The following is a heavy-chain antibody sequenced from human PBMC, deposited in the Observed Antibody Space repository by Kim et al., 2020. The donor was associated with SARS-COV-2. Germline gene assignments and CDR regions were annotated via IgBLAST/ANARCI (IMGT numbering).Heavy chain of an antibody. CDR2: IIPIFGTA. D-gene: IGHD6-13*01. J-gene: IGHJ3*02. Sequence: SVKVSCKASGGTFSSYAISWVRQAPGQGLEWMGGIIPIFGTANYAQKFQGRVTITADESTSTAYMELSSLRSEDTAVYYCARDEEQQLVGGAFDIWGQGTMVTVSS. CDR1: GGTFSSYA. V-gene: IGHV1-69*13. CDR3: ARDEEQQLVGGAFDI.